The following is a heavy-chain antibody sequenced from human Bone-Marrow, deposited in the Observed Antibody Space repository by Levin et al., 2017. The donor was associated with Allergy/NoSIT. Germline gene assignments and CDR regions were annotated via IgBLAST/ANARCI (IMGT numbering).Heavy chain of an antibody. CDR1: GFSFHRYV. CDR2: ISGSGATT. J-gene: IGHJ6*02. CDR3: AKSRGSWDYYYGMDV. D-gene: IGHD3-10*01. Sequence: GGSLRLSCGDSGFSFHRYVMNWVRQTPGKGLEWVSTISGSGATTYYTDSVKGRFTISRDNSKNTLYLQMNSLRAEDTAVYYCAKSRGSWDYYYGMDVWGQGTTVTVSS. V-gene: IGHV3-23*01.